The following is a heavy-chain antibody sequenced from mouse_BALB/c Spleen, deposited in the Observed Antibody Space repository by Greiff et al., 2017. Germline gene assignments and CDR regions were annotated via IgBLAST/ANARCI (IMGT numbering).Heavy chain of an antibody. CDR1: GFTFSSFG. D-gene: IGHD2-1*01. CDR2: ISSGSSTI. J-gene: IGHJ4*01. Sequence: EVKLVESGGGLVQPGGSRKLSCAASGFTFSSFGMHWVRQAPEKGLEWVAYISSGSSTIYYADTVKGRFTISRDNPKNTLFLQMTSLRSEDTAMYYCARSGYYGNHYYAMDYWGQGTSVAVAS. CDR3: ARSGYYGNHYYAMDY. V-gene: IGHV5-17*02.